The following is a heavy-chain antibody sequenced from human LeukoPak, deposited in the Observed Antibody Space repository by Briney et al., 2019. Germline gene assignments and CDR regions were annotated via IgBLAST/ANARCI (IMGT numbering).Heavy chain of an antibody. Sequence: SETLSLTCAVYGGSFSGYYWSWIRQPPGKGLEWIGEINHSGSTNYHPSLKSRVTIPVDTSKNHFSLKVSSVTAADTAVYYCARTQVPAATYYYYYYMDVWGKGTTVTVSS. J-gene: IGHJ6*03. CDR3: ARTQVPAATYYYYYYMDV. CDR1: GGSFSGYY. CDR2: INHSGST. V-gene: IGHV4-34*01. D-gene: IGHD2-2*01.